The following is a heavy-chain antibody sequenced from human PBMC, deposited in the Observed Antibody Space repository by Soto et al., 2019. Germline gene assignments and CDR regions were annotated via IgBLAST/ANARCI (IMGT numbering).Heavy chain of an antibody. D-gene: IGHD3-16*02. CDR1: GFTFSSYG. V-gene: IGHV3-30*18. J-gene: IGHJ4*02. CDR2: ISYDGSNK. CDR3: AKDLRNDYVWGSYPH. Sequence: PGGSLRLSCAASGFTFSSYGMHWVRQAPGKGLEWVAVISYDGSNKYYADPVKGRFTISRDNSKNTLYLQMNSLRAEDTAVYYCAKDLRNDYVWGSYPHWGQGTLVTVSS.